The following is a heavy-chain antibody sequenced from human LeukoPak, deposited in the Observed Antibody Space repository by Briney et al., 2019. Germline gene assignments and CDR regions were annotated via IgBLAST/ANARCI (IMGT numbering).Heavy chain of an antibody. Sequence: PGGSLRLSCAASGFTFSSYEMNWVRQAPGKGLEWVSYISSSGSTIYYADSVKGRFIISRDNSKNTLYLQMNSLRAEDTAVYYCAKGVGGYCSGGSCYYRYHYLDVWGKGTTGTISS. D-gene: IGHD2-15*01. CDR1: GFTFSSYE. V-gene: IGHV3-48*03. CDR2: ISSSGSTI. CDR3: AKGVGGYCSGGSCYYRYHYLDV. J-gene: IGHJ6*03.